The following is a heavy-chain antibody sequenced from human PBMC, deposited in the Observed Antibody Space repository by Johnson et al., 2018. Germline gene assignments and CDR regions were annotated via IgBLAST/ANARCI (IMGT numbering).Heavy chain of an antibody. CDR3: ARDRGDCSGGSCWGYFQH. CDR1: GFTFSSHG. J-gene: IGHJ1*01. D-gene: IGHD2-15*01. Sequence: HVQLVESGGGVVQPGRSXRLSCAASGFTFSSHGMHWVRQAPGKGLDWVAVIWSDGSNKYYTDSVNGRFTISRDNSKNTLYPQMNSLRAEDTAIYYCARDRGDCSGGSCWGYFQHWGQGTLVTVSS. V-gene: IGHV3-33*01. CDR2: IWSDGSNK.